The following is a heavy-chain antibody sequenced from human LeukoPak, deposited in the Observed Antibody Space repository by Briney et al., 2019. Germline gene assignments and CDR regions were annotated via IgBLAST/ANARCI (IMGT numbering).Heavy chain of an antibody. CDR1: GYTFTSYG. J-gene: IGHJ4*02. D-gene: IGHD3-22*01. V-gene: IGHV1-18*01. CDR2: ISAYNGNT. CDR3: ARELPPAYYYDSSGAIDY. Sequence: ASVKVSWKASGYTFTSYGISWVRQAPGQGLEWMGWISAYNGNTNYAQKLQGRVTMTTDTSTSTAYMELRSLRSDDTAAYYCARELPPAYYYDSSGAIDYWGQGTLVTVSS.